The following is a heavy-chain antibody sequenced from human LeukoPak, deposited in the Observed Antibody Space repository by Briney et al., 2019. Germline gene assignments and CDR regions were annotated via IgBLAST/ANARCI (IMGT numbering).Heavy chain of an antibody. CDR2: IIPIFGTA. CDR3: ARSGFLEWVEKFDP. V-gene: IGHV1-69*06. D-gene: IGHD3-3*01. J-gene: IGHJ5*02. CDR1: GGTFSSYA. Sequence: SVKVSCKASGGTFSSYAISWVRQAPGQGLEWMGGIIPIFGTANYAQKFQGRVTITADKSMSTAYMELSSLRSEDTAVYYCARSGFLEWVEKFDPWGQGTLVTVSS.